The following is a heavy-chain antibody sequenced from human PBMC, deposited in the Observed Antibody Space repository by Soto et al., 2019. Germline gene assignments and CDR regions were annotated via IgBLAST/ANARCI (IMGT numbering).Heavy chain of an antibody. CDR3: ARHPGGVVLWFGET. J-gene: IGHJ5*02. CDR2: IDPSDSYT. V-gene: IGHV5-10-1*01. Sequence: EVQLVQSGAEVKKPGESLRISCQGSGYSFTSNWITWVRQMPGKGLEWMGRIDPSDSYTNYSPSFQGHVTISVDKSISTAYLQWSSLKASDTAIYYCARHPGGVVLWFGETWGQGTLVTVSS. D-gene: IGHD3-10*01. CDR1: GYSFTSNW.